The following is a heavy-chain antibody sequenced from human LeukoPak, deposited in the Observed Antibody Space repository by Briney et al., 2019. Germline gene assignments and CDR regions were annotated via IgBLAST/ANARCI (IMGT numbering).Heavy chain of an antibody. CDR2: ISYDGSNK. J-gene: IGHJ6*03. V-gene: IGHV3-30*03. CDR3: ARETTVTTSPSYYYYYMDV. Sequence: GGSLRLSCAASGFTFSSYSMLWVRQAPGKGLEWVAVISYDGSNKYYADSVKGRFTISRDNSKNTLYLQMNSLRAEDTAVYYCARETTVTTSPSYYYYYMDVWGKGTTVTVSS. D-gene: IGHD4-17*01. CDR1: GFTFSSYS.